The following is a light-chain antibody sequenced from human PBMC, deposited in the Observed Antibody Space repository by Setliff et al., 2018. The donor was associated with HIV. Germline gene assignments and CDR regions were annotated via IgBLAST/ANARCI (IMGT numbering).Light chain of an antibody. CDR3: QSYDNRLSGLVG. V-gene: IGLV1-40*01. Sequence: QSVLAQPPSVSGAPGQRVTISCTGNTSTIGARSDVHWYQQVPGTAPRLLIYGNNNRPSGVPDRFSGSKSGTSASLAITGLQAEDEADYYCQSYDNRLSGLVGFGGGTK. CDR1: TSTIGARSD. CDR2: GNN. J-gene: IGLJ2*01.